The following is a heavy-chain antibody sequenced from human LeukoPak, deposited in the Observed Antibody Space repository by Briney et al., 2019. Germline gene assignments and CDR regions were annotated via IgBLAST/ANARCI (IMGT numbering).Heavy chain of an antibody. CDR1: GVSITAYY. CDR2: GYYSGST. D-gene: IGHD2-2*01. Sequence: SETLSLTCTVSGVSITAYYWSWIRQPPGKGLEWIGYGYYSGSTNYNPSLESRVSISVDTSKNQFSLKLSSVTAADTAVYYCASRYCSSTSCPDYWGQGTLVTVSS. V-gene: IGHV4-59*08. CDR3: ASRYCSSTSCPDY. J-gene: IGHJ4*02.